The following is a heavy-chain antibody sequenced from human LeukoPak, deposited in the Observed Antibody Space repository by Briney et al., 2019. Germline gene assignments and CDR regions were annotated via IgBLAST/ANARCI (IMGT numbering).Heavy chain of an antibody. V-gene: IGHV3-30*18. CDR2: ISYDGSDK. D-gene: IGHD2-2*01. CDR1: GFMFSSYG. Sequence: GGSLRLSCAASGFMFSSYGMNWVRQAPGKGLEWVAVISYDGSDKYYADSVKGRFTISRDNSKNTLYLQMNSLRAEDTAVYYCAKDHQWGYAYYFVLWRQGTLVTVSS. J-gene: IGHJ4*02. CDR3: AKDHQWGYAYYFVL.